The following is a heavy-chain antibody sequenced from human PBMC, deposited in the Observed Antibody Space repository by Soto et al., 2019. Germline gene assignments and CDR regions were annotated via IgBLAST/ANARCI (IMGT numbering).Heavy chain of an antibody. J-gene: IGHJ4*02. CDR1: GFTFSSYA. D-gene: IGHD6-13*01. CDR2: ISGSGGST. CDR3: AYSSTPFDY. V-gene: IGHV3-23*01. Sequence: EVQLLESGGGLVQPGGSLTLSCAASGFTFSSYAISWVRQAPGKGLEWVSAISGSGGSTYYADSVKGRFTISRNTSTNTAYLQVNSLRAGDTAVYYCAYSSTPFDYWGQGSLVTVAS.